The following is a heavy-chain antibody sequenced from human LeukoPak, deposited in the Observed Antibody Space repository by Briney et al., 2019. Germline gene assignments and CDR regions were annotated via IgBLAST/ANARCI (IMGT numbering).Heavy chain of an antibody. Sequence: PGGSLRLSCAASGFTFSSYAMHWVRQAPGKGPEYVSAVSSNGGSTYYANSVKGRFTISRDNSKNTLYLQMGSLRAEDMAVYYCARDLYGFGELDYWGQGTLVTVSS. D-gene: IGHD3-10*01. J-gene: IGHJ4*02. CDR3: ARDLYGFGELDY. CDR2: VSSNGGST. V-gene: IGHV3-64*01. CDR1: GFTFSSYA.